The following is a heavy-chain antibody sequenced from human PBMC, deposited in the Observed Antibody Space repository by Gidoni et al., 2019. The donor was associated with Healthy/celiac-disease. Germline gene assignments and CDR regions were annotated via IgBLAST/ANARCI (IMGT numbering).Heavy chain of an antibody. V-gene: IGHV3-15*07. J-gene: IGHJ3*02. Sequence: VQLVESGGGLVKPGGSLRLPCSASGFTFSNAWMNWVRQAPGKGLEWFGRIKSKTDGGTTDYAAPVKGRFTISRDDSKNTLYLQMNSLKTEDTAVYYCTSRRAFDIWGQGTMVTVSS. CDR1: GFTFSNAW. CDR2: IKSKTDGGTT. CDR3: TSRRAFDI.